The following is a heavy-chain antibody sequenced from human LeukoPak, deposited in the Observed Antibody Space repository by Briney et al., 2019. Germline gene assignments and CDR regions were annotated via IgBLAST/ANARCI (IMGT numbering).Heavy chain of an antibody. CDR1: GGSISSSSYY. CDR2: IYTSGST. J-gene: IGHJ4*02. CDR3: ARGRSPVYDYVWGSYRGFDY. V-gene: IGHV4-61*02. Sequence: SETLSLTCTVSGGSISSSSYYWSWIRQPAGKGLEWIGRIYTSGSTNYNPSLKSRVTMSVDTSKNQFSLKLSSVTAADTAVYYCARGRSPVYDYVWGSYRGFDYWGQGTLVTVSS. D-gene: IGHD3-16*02.